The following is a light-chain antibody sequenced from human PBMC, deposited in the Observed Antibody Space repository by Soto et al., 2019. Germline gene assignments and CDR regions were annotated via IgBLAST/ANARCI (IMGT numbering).Light chain of an antibody. Sequence: QAVVTQSPSASASLGASVKLTCTLSSGHSNYVIAWHQQQPEKGPRYLMKLNSDGSHSKGDGIPDRFSGSSSGAERYLTISSLQSEDEADYYCQTWDTRIRVFGGGTKLTVL. CDR3: QTWDTRIRV. CDR2: LNSDGSH. V-gene: IGLV4-69*01. CDR1: SGHSNYV. J-gene: IGLJ2*01.